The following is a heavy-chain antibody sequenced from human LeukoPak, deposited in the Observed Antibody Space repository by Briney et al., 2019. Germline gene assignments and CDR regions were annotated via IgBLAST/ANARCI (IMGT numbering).Heavy chain of an antibody. CDR3: ASAYSSGYYSEYFQH. V-gene: IGHV4-39*07. D-gene: IGHD3-22*01. CDR1: GGSISSSSYY. J-gene: IGHJ1*01. Sequence: PSQTLSLTCTVSGGSISSSSYYWGWIRQPPGKGLEWIGSIYYSGSTYYNPSLKSRVTISVDTSKNQFSLKLSSVTAADTAVYYCASAYSSGYYSEYFQHWGQGTLVTVSS. CDR2: IYYSGST.